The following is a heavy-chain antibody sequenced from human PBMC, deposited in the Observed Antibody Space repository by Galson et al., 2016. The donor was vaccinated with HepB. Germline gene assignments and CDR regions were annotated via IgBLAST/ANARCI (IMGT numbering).Heavy chain of an antibody. Sequence: SLRLSCAASEFTGSNNYMRWVRQAPGKRLQWVSLIYSGGNPSYAHPVKGRFTISRHNSKNTVYLQMNSLDAEDTAAYYCSTLNPASPYFDYWGQGTLVTVSS. J-gene: IGHJ4*02. CDR1: EFTGSNNY. CDR2: IYSGGNP. CDR3: STLNPASPYFDY. V-gene: IGHV3-53*01.